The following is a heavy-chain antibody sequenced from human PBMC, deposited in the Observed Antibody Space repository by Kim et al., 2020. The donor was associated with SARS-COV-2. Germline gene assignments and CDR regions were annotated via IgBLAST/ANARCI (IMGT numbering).Heavy chain of an antibody. Sequence: GGSLRLSCAASGFTFSSSWMHWVRQAPGKGLVWVSRINSDGSSTSYADSVKGRSTISRDNAKNTLYLQMDSLRAEDTAVYYCLREVGAPGSFDYWGQGTLVTVSS. V-gene: IGHV3-74*01. CDR3: LREVGAPGSFDY. D-gene: IGHD1-26*01. J-gene: IGHJ4*02. CDR1: GFTFSSSW. CDR2: INSDGSST.